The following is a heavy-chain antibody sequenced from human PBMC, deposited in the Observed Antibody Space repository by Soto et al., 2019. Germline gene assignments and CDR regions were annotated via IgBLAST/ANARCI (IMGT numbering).Heavy chain of an antibody. J-gene: IGHJ3*02. CDR3: ARDSSSWYPPRGDAFDI. CDR1: GFTFSSYS. Sequence: EVQLVESGGGLVKPGGSLRLSCAASGFTFSSYSMNWVRQAPGKGLEWVSSISSSSSYIYYADSVKGRFTISRDNAKNYLYLQMNSLRAEDTAVYYCARDSSSWYPPRGDAFDIWGQGTMVTVSS. D-gene: IGHD6-13*01. CDR2: ISSSSSYI. V-gene: IGHV3-21*01.